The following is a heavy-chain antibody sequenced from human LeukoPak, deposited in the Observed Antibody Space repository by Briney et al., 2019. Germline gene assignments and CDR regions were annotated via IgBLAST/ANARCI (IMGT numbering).Heavy chain of an antibody. CDR1: GYTFTSYD. D-gene: IGHD6-19*01. J-gene: IGHJ4*02. Sequence: ASVKVSCKASGYTFTSYDINWVRQATGQGLEWMGWMNPNSDNTGYAQKFQGRVTMTRNTSISTAYMELSSLRSEDTAVYYCARVAAVAGTPPDYWGQGTLVTVSS. CDR2: MNPNSDNT. V-gene: IGHV1-8*01. CDR3: ARVAAVAGTPPDY.